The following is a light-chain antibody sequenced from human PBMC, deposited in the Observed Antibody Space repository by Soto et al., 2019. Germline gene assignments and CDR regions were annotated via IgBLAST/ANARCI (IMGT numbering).Light chain of an antibody. CDR3: QQYGSSPAT. Sequence: EIVVTQSPGTLSLSPGEGAALSCRASQSVSSNYLAWYQQRPGQAPRLLIYAASNRAAGIPDRFSGSGSGTDFTLTISRLEREDFAVYYCQQYGSSPATFGQGTKLEIK. CDR1: QSVSSNY. CDR2: AAS. J-gene: IGKJ2*01. V-gene: IGKV3-20*01.